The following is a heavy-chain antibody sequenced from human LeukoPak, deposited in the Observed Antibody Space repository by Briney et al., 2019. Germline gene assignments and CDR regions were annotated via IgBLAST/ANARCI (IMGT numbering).Heavy chain of an antibody. Sequence: PGGSLRLSCAASGFTFSSYWMYWVRQAPGKGLVWVSRIDNDGHGIIYADSVKGRFTISRDNSKNTLYLQMNSLRAEDTAVYYCAKVAVVVPPYWFDPWGQGTLVTVSS. D-gene: IGHD2-2*01. V-gene: IGHV3-74*01. CDR2: IDNDGHGI. CDR3: AKVAVVVPPYWFDP. CDR1: GFTFSSYW. J-gene: IGHJ5*02.